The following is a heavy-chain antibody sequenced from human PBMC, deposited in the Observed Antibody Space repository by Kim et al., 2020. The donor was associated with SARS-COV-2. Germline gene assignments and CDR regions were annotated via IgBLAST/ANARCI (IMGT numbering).Heavy chain of an antibody. CDR3: ASYTFRHMDD. CDR1: GFTFSSYA. CDR2: ISSST. Sequence: GGSLRLSCAASGFTFSSYAMNWVRQAPGKGLEWLSSISSSTYYEDSARGRLTISTDNCENTQYLQMNSLRAEDTAVYYCASYTFRHMDDWVKGTTVNDAS. J-gene: IGHJ6*04. V-gene: IGHV3-23*01.